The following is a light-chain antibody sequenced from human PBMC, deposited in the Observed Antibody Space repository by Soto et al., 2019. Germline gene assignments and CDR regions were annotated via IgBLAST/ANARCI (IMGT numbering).Light chain of an antibody. J-gene: IGKJ1*01. CDR1: QSISSY. Sequence: DIQMTQSPSSLSASVGDRVTITCRASQSISSYLNWYQQKPGKAPKLLIYAASSLHFGVPSRFSGSGAGTDFTFTINSLLPEDLAIYYCQQTYSTPRTFGQGTKVDIK. CDR3: QQTYSTPRT. CDR2: AAS. V-gene: IGKV1-39*01.